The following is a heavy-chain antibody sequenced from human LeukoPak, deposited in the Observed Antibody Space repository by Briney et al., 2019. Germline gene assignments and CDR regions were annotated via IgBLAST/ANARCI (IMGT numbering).Heavy chain of an antibody. CDR3: AGIPVFGVVLHQEPV. V-gene: IGHV1-69*10. CDR1: GGTFSDYA. Sequence: SVKVSCKASGGTFSDYALNWVRQAPGQGLEWMGVFIPILGTANSTQKFQDRVTITADISTNTVYMELSNLRSEDTAVYFCAGIPVFGVVLHQEPVWGKGTTVTVSS. J-gene: IGHJ6*04. D-gene: IGHD3-3*01. CDR2: FIPILGTA.